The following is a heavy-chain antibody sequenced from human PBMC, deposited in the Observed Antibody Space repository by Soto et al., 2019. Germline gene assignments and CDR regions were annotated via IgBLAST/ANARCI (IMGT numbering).Heavy chain of an antibody. V-gene: IGHV3-23*01. CDR1: GFTFSSYA. D-gene: IGHD5-18*01. J-gene: IGHJ4*02. CDR2: ISGSGGST. Sequence: HPGVSLRLSCAASGFTFSSYAMSWVRQAPGKGLEWVSAISGSGGSTYYADSVKGRFTISRDNAKNSLFLQMNSLRAEDTAVYYCARVRAYTYAFDYWGQGTLVTVSS. CDR3: ARVRAYTYAFDY.